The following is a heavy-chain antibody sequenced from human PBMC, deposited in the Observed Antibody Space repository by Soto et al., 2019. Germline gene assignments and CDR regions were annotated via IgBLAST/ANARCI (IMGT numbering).Heavy chain of an antibody. Sequence: EVQLVESGGGLVKPGGSLRLSCVVSGITFNNYNMNWVRRAPGKGLEWVSFISASGIYIYYADSVKGRFTISRDSAKNSVYLQMNGLRAEDTAVYYCATDWGYSYGYPYDNWGQGTLVTVSS. CDR1: GITFNNYN. J-gene: IGHJ4*02. V-gene: IGHV3-21*01. CDR2: ISASGIYI. CDR3: ATDWGYSYGYPYDN. D-gene: IGHD5-18*01.